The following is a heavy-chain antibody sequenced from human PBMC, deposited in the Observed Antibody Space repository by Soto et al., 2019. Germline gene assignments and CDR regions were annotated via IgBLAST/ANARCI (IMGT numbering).Heavy chain of an antibody. V-gene: IGHV3-7*03. Sequence: EVQLVESGGGSVQPGESLRLSCLASGFTFSMYWMSWVRQAPGKGLEWVARIKQDGGEKFYADSVKGRLTVSRDNAKNSLYLQLNRLSADDAGIYYCVRDQLILPADDFYYGVDVWGQGTTVTVSS. CDR3: VRDQLILPADDFYYGVDV. CDR1: GFTFSMYW. CDR2: IKQDGGEK. J-gene: IGHJ6*02.